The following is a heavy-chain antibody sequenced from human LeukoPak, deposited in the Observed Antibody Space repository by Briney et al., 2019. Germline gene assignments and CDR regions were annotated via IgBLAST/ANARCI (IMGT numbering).Heavy chain of an antibody. Sequence: ASVKVSCKASGYTFTGYYMHWVRQAPGQGLEWMGWINPNSGGTNYTQKFQGRVTMTRDTSISTAYMELSGLRSDDTAVYYCARGGSTGYYTFGVGYWGQGTLVTVSS. J-gene: IGHJ4*02. CDR1: GYTFTGYY. CDR2: INPNSGGT. V-gene: IGHV1-2*02. D-gene: IGHD3/OR15-3a*01. CDR3: ARGGSTGYYTFGVGY.